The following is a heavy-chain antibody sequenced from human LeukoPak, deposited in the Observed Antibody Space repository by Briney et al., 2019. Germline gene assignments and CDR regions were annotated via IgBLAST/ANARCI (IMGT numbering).Heavy chain of an antibody. CDR2: ISSSGSTI. CDR3: ARDHPLVLRYFDWLSRDRYFDY. CDR1: GFTFSSYE. J-gene: IGHJ4*02. V-gene: IGHV3-48*03. D-gene: IGHD3-9*01. Sequence: GGSLRLSCAASGFTFSSYEMNWVRQAPGKGLEWVSYISSSGSTIYYADSVKGRFTISRDNAKNSLYLQMNSPRAEDTAVYYCARDHPLVLRYFDWLSRDRYFDYWGQGTLVTVSS.